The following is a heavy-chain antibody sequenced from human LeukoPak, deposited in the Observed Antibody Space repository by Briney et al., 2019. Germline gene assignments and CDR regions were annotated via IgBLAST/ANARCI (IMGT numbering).Heavy chain of an antibody. D-gene: IGHD6-19*01. J-gene: IGHJ6*02. CDR2: IQSDGNEK. V-gene: IGHV3-7*01. CDR1: GFTFSSYA. CDR3: ARDSAVATYYGVDV. Sequence: GGSLRLSCAASGFTFSSYAMSWVRQAPGKGLEWVANIQSDGNEKNYIDSVQGRFTISRDNAKTSLHLQMNSLRAEDTAVYYCARDSAVATYYGVDVWGQGTTVTVSS.